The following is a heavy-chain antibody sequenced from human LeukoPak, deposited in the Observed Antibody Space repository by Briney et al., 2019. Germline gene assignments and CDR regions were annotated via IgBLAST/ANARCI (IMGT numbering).Heavy chain of an antibody. CDR1: GGSFSTYV. J-gene: IGHJ6*02. CDR3: ARGGVVEIGAVGMDV. Sequence: SVKVSCKTSGGSFSTYVINWVRQAPGQGLEWMGRTLPVLGTVNYAQRFQGRVNITADTATNTGYMELSSLKSEDTAVYYCARGGVVEIGAVGMDVWGQGTTVTVSS. V-gene: IGHV1-69*04. D-gene: IGHD2-21*01. CDR2: TLPVLGTV.